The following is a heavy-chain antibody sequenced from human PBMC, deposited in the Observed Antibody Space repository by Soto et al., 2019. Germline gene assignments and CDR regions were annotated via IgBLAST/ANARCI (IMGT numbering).Heavy chain of an antibody. Sequence: EVQLLESGGGLVQPGGSLRLSCAASGFIFSNYAMNWVRQAPGKGLEWVSGIGGSGGGTYYADSVRGRFIISRDNSKNTVSLQMNRLRSEDTAIYYCAKDGRGSVSWRPVFPLTGSDYWGQGTLVAVAS. CDR3: AKDGRGSVSWRPVFPLTGSDY. CDR1: GFIFSNYA. D-gene: IGHD3-10*01. V-gene: IGHV3-23*01. CDR2: IGGSGGGT. J-gene: IGHJ4*02.